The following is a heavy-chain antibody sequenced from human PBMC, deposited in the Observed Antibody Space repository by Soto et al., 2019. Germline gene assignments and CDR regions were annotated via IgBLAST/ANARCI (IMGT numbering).Heavy chain of an antibody. D-gene: IGHD5-12*01. CDR1: GGTFSSYA. CDR2: IIPIFGTA. J-gene: IGHJ4*02. CDR3: ATNIVATIRAPGYFDY. V-gene: IGHV1-69*13. Sequence: SVKVSCKASGGTFSSYAISWVRQAPGQGLEWVGGIIPIFGTANYAQKFQGRVTITADESTSTAYMELSSLRSEDTAVYYCATNIVATIRAPGYFDYWGQGTLVTVSS.